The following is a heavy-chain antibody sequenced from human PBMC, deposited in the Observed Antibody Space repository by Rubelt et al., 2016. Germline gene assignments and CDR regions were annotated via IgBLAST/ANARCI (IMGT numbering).Heavy chain of an antibody. CDR2: ISSSGSTI. Sequence: YMSWIRQAPGKGLEWVSYISSSGSTIYYADSVKGRFTISRDNARNSLYLQMNSLRAEDTAVYYCARSNYYDSSGYSYFDYWGQGTLVTVSS. D-gene: IGHD3-22*01. J-gene: IGHJ4*02. CDR1: Y. CDR3: ARSNYYDSSGYSYFDY. V-gene: IGHV3-11*01.